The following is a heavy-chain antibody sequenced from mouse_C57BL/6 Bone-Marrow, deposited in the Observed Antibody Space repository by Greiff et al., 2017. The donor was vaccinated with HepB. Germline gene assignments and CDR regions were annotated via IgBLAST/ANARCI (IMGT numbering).Heavy chain of an antibody. V-gene: IGHV2-2*01. CDR2: IWSGGST. Sequence: VQLQESGPGLVQPSQSLSITCTVSGFSLTSYGVHWVRQSPGKGLEWLGVIWSGGSTDYNAAFISRLSISKDNSKSQVFFKMNSLQADDTAIYYCARNYYDYENWYFDVWGTGTTVTVSS. J-gene: IGHJ1*03. CDR3: ARNYYDYENWYFDV. CDR1: GFSLTSYG. D-gene: IGHD2-4*01.